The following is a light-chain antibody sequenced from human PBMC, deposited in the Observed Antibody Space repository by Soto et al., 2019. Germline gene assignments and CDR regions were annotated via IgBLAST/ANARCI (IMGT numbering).Light chain of an antibody. CDR2: EVH. J-gene: IGLJ1*01. V-gene: IGLV2-14*01. Sequence: QSALTQPASVSGSPGQSITISCTGTSSDVGGFNYVSWYQQHPGKTPKLLIYEVHNRPSGVSNRFSGSKSGNMASLTILGLQAEDEADYYCSSYTSSSSGVFGTGTKLTVL. CDR3: SSYTSSSSGV. CDR1: SSDVGGFNY.